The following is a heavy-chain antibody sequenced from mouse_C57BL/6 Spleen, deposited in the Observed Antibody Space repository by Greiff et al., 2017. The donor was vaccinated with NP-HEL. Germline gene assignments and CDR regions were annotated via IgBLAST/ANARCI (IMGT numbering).Heavy chain of an antibody. V-gene: IGHV1-82*01. CDR1: GYAFSSSW. CDR2: IYPGDGDT. Sequence: ESGPELVKPGASVKISCKASGYAFSSSWMNWVKQRPGKGLEWIGRIYPGDGDTNYNGKFKGKATLTADKSSSTAYMQLSSLTSEDSAVYFCARRAYYDYDGYAMDYWGQGTSVTVSS. D-gene: IGHD2-4*01. J-gene: IGHJ4*01. CDR3: ARRAYYDYDGYAMDY.